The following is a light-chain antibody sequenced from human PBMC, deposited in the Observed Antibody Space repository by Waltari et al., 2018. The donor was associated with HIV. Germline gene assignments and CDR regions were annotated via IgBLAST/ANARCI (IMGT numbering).Light chain of an antibody. J-gene: IGKJ4*01. Sequence: SCRASQTITRSFLAWYQQKPGQAPRLLVSGASSRATGVSDRFSGSGSGTDFTLTISRLEPEDFAVYYCQQYGGSPLTFGGGTKVEI. CDR1: QTITRSF. CDR2: GAS. V-gene: IGKV3-20*01. CDR3: QQYGGSPLT.